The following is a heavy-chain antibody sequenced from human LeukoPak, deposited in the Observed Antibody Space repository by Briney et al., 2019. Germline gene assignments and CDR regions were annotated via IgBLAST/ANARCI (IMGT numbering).Heavy chain of an antibody. D-gene: IGHD3-3*01. Sequence: PSETLSLTCTVSGGSISSSSYYWGWIRQPPGKGLEWIGSIYYSGSTYYNPSLKSRVTISVDTSKNQFSLKLSSVTAADTAVYYCAREGLNYDLWSGYYYDSSGLGYWGQGTLVTVSS. CDR1: GGSISSSSYY. CDR3: AREGLNYDLWSGYYYDSSGLGY. CDR2: IYYSGST. V-gene: IGHV4-39*01. J-gene: IGHJ4*02.